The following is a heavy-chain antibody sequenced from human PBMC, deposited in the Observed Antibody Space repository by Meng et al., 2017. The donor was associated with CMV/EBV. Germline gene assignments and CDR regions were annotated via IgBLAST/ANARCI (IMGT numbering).Heavy chain of an antibody. CDR1: GFNVGGFH. V-gene: IGHV3-53*01. CDR2: IYSGGGT. CDR3: ARDMRGWGLLGGLNV. Sequence: GESLKISCAASGFNVGGFHIIWVRQAPGKGLEWVSIIYSGGGTYYTDSVRGRFTISRDNSRNVVYLQMNSLRVEDTALYYCARDMRGWGLLGGLNVWGQGTTVTVSS. D-gene: IGHD1-26*01. J-gene: IGHJ6*02.